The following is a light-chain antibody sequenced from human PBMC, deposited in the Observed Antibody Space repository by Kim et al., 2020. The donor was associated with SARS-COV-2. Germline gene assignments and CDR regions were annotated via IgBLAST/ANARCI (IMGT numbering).Light chain of an antibody. CDR2: EDN. J-gene: IGLJ3*02. CDR3: QSFDTSVWV. V-gene: IGLV6-57*03. Sequence: GKTVTISCPRSSGSIASNYVQWYQKRPGSAPTTVIYEDNVRPSEVPDRFSGSIDSSSNSASLTISGLKTEDEADYYCQSFDTSVWVFGGGTQLTVL. CDR1: SGSIASNY.